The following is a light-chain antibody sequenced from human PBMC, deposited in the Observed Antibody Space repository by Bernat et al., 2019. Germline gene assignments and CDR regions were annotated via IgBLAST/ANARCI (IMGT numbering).Light chain of an antibody. J-gene: IGLJ2*01. Sequence: SYVLTQPPSVSVAPGNTARITCGGSNIGSKSVHWYQQKPGQAPVVVISYDRDRPSGLPERFSGSNSGNTATLTISRVEFGDGADYACEGWDSSDPPNVVFGGGTKLTVL. CDR3: EGWDSSDPPNVV. V-gene: IGLV3-21*01. CDR2: YDR. CDR1: NIGSKS.